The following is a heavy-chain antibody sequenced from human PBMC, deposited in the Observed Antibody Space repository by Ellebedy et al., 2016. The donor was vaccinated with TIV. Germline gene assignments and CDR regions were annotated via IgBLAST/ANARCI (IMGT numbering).Heavy chain of an antibody. CDR3: ARSRGGLDV. CDR1: GGSISHYS. V-gene: IGHV4-59*01. CDR2: VYYTGNS. Sequence: MPGGSLRLSCTVSGGSISHYSWSWIRQPPGMGLEWIGHVYYTGNSNYSPSLRGRVTISVDTAKNQFSLSLSSVTTADTAVYYCARSRGGLDVWGHGTTVTVSS. J-gene: IGHJ6*02.